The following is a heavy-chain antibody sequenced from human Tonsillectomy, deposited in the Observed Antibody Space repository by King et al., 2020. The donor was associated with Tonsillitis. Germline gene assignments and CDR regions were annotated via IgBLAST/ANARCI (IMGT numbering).Heavy chain of an antibody. CDR2: ISGSGGST. V-gene: IGHV3-23*04. J-gene: IGHJ4*02. D-gene: IGHD3-22*01. CDR3: ATSPMLVVVIRPYYFDY. Sequence: VQLVESGGGLVQPGGSLRLSCAASGFTFSSYAMSWVRQAPGKGLEWVSAISGSGGSTYYADSVKGRFTISRDNSKNTLYLQMNSLRAEDTAVYYCATSPMLVVVIRPYYFDYWGQGTLVTVSS. CDR1: GFTFSSYA.